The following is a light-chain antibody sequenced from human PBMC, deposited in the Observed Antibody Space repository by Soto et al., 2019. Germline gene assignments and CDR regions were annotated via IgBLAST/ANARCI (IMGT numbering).Light chain of an antibody. J-gene: IGLJ3*02. CDR2: EVS. CDR3: SSYTSSNTWV. V-gene: IGLV2-14*01. Sequence: QSALTQPASVSGSPGQSITISCTGTSSDVGGYNFVSWYQQHPGKAPKLMIYEVSNRPSGVSNRFSGSKSGNTASLTISGLQAEDETDYCCSSYTSSNTWVFGGGTKVTVL. CDR1: SSDVGGYNF.